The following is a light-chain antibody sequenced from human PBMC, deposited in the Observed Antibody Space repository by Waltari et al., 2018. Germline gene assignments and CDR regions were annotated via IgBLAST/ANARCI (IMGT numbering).Light chain of an antibody. CDR2: DVS. Sequence: QSALSQPASVSGSPGQSITISCTGSSSDVGRYNFVSWYQQHPGKAPKLVIFDVSDRPSVVSDRFAGSKSGITADLTVSVPQAEDDADYYCSCHTTSNILVFGGGTRVTVL. V-gene: IGLV2-14*03. J-gene: IGLJ2*01. CDR1: SSDVGRYNF. CDR3: SCHTTSNILV.